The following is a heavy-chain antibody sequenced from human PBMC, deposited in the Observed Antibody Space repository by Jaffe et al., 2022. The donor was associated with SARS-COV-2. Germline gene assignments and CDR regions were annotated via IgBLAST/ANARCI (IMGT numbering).Heavy chain of an antibody. J-gene: IGHJ4*02. CDR3: VRLRRLYNMFRGVSFSLDF. D-gene: IGHD3-10*01. CDR2: IDPDDSYT. CDR1: GYSFTAFW. Sequence: EVQLVQSGAEVKEPGESLRISCEASGYSFTAFWIAWVRQVPGRGLEWVGRIDPDDSYTNYSPSFRGHVTISADKSISTAFLQWSNLQASDTAIYYCVRLRRLYNMFRGVSFSLDFWGQGTLVTVS. V-gene: IGHV5-10-1*03.